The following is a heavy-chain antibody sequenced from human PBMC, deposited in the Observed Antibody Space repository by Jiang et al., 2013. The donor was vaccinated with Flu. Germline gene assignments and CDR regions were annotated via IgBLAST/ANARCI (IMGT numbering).Heavy chain of an antibody. CDR3: ARLKTTVTTYYYYGMDV. Sequence: AEVKKPGESLKISCKGSGYSFTSYWIGWVRQMPGKGLEWMGIIYPGDSDTRYSPSFQGQVTISADKSISTAYLQWSSLKASDTAMYYCARLKTTVTTYYYYGMDVWGQGTTVTVSS. V-gene: IGHV5-51*03. J-gene: IGHJ6*02. D-gene: IGHD4-17*01. CDR2: IYPGDSDT. CDR1: GYSFTSYW.